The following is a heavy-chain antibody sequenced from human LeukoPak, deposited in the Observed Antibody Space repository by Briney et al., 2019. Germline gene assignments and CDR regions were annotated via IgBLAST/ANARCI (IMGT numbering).Heavy chain of an antibody. CDR3: ARDRIGYMDV. V-gene: IGHV3-53*01. CDR1: GFTLSANY. J-gene: IGHJ6*03. D-gene: IGHD3-10*01. Sequence: GESLKISFAASGFTLSANYMSWVRQAPGKGLEWVSVIYSGGTTVYAYSVKGRFTISRDTSKNTLSLQMNSLRVEDTAIYYCARDRIGYMDVWGKGTSVIVSS. CDR2: IYSGGTT.